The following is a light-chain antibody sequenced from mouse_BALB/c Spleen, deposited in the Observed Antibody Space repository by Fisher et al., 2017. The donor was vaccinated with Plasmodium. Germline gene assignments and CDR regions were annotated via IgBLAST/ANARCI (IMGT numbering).Light chain of an antibody. Sequence: DIVLTQSPVTLSVTPGDSVSLSCRASQSISNNLHWYQQKSHESPRLLIKYSSQSISGIPSRFTGSGSGTDFTLKISRVEAEDLGVYYCWQGTHFPRTFGGGTKLEIK. J-gene: IGKJ1*01. CDR3: WQGTHFPRT. CDR1: QSISNN. V-gene: IGKV5-43*01. CDR2: YSS.